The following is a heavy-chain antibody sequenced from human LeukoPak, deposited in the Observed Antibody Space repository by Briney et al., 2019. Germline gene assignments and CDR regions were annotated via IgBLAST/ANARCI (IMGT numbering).Heavy chain of an antibody. CDR1: GGSISSYY. Sequence: SETLSLTCTVSGGSISSYYWSWIRQPPGKGLEWIGYIYYSGSTNYNPSLKSRVTISVDTSKNQFSLKLSSVTAADTAVYYCARLQPYYYDSSGYYGIWGQGTMATASS. J-gene: IGHJ3*02. D-gene: IGHD3-22*01. V-gene: IGHV4-59*08. CDR2: IYYSGST. CDR3: ARLQPYYYDSSGYYGI.